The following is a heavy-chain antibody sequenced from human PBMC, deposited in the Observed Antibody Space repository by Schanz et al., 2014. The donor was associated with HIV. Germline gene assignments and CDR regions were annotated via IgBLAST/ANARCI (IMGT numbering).Heavy chain of an antibody. CDR3: ARGEDWPGGASDH. V-gene: IGHV1-18*01. Sequence: QVQLVQSGAEVKKPGASVKVSCKTSGYGFTNYGVTWVRQAPGQGLAWMGWISPSNGDTKYTHWLQGRVTMTTDTSANTAYMELRSLKADDPAVYYCARGEDWPGGASDHWGQGTLVIVS. CDR1: GYGFTNYG. J-gene: IGHJ5*02. CDR2: ISPSNGDT. D-gene: IGHD1-26*01.